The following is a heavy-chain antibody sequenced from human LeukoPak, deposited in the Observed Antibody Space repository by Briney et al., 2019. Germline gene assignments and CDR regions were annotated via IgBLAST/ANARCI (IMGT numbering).Heavy chain of an antibody. Sequence: SGGSLRLSCAASGFTFSSYWMRWVRQSPGKGLVWVSGINSDGSGTTYADSVKGRFTISRDNAKNTVYLQMNSLRAEDTAVYHCATSRTFDYWGQGTLVTVSS. CDR3: ATSRTFDY. J-gene: IGHJ4*02. V-gene: IGHV3-74*01. CDR1: GFTFSSYW. CDR2: INSDGSGT.